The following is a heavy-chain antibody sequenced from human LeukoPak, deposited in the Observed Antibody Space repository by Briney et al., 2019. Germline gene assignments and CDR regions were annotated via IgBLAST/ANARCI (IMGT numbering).Heavy chain of an antibody. D-gene: IGHD3-22*01. J-gene: IGHJ4*02. CDR2: IRYDGNNK. Sequence: GGSLRLSCAASGFPFSDYVMHWVRQAPGKGLEWVSVIRYDGNNKYYADSVKGRFTISRDNSKNTLYLQMNSLESEDTAVFYCAKDPYSYDSSGYQYPDYWGQGTLVTVSS. CDR1: GFPFSDYV. CDR3: AKDPYSYDSSGYQYPDY. V-gene: IGHV3-30*02.